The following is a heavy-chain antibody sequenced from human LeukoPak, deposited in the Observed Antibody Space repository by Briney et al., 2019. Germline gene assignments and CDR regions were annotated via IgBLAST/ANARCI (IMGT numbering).Heavy chain of an antibody. Sequence: PSETLSLTRAVYGGSFSGYYWSWIRQPPGKGLEWIGEINHSGSTNYNPSLKSRVTISVDTSKNQFSLKLSSVTAADTAVYYCAIRARGGGDPFDPWGQGTLVTVSS. CDR2: INHSGST. CDR1: GGSFSGYY. V-gene: IGHV4-34*01. CDR3: AIRARGGGDPFDP. J-gene: IGHJ5*02. D-gene: IGHD2-21*02.